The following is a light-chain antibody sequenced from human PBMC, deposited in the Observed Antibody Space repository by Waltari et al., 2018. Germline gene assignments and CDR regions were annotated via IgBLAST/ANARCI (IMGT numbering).Light chain of an antibody. J-gene: IGKJ1*01. CDR2: SAS. CDR3: QESYSSPPST. V-gene: IGKV1-39*01. CDR1: QSICNY. Sequence: DIQLTQSPSSLSAFVGDRATITCRASQSICNYSNWYQQNPGKATQPLMHSASSLQRGVPSRFSGSGSGTEFSLTISGLQPDDFATYYCQESYSSPPSTFGQGTKVDIK.